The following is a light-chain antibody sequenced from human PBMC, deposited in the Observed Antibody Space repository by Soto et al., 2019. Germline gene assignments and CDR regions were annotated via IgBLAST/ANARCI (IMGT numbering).Light chain of an antibody. CDR3: LQYNDRPQT. J-gene: IGKJ1*01. CDR2: GSS. CDR1: QSVGYY. V-gene: IGKV3-15*01. Sequence: EIVMTQSPATLSVSPGGRATLSCRASQSVGYYLAWYQQRPGQAPRLLIFGSSTRATGIPARFSGSGSRTDFTLTISSLQSEDFAVYYCLQYNDRPQTFGQGTKVEI.